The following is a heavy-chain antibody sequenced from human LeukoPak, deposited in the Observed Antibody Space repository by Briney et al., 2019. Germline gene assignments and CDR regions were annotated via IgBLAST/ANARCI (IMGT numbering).Heavy chain of an antibody. V-gene: IGHV4-59*12. Sequence: PSETLSLTCTVSGGFISGYYWNWIRQSPGKGLEWIGYIFYTGDTDYNPSLRSRVTMSVDRSKNQFSLKLSSVTAADTAVYYCARIRGSAMDGWGQGTLVTVSS. CDR3: ARIRGSAMDG. J-gene: IGHJ4*02. D-gene: IGHD5-18*01. CDR1: GGFISGYY. CDR2: IFYTGDT.